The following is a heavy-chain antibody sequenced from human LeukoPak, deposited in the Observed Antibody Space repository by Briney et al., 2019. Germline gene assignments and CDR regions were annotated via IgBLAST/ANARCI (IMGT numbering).Heavy chain of an antibody. D-gene: IGHD1-14*01. CDR3: AKDLSGMGYNDAFDI. J-gene: IGHJ3*02. Sequence: SGGSLRLSCAASGFTFSSYAMSWVRQAPGKGLEWVSAISGSGGSTYYADSVKGRFTISRDNSKNTLYLQMNSLRAEDTGVYYCAKDLSGMGYNDAFDIWGQGTMVTVSS. CDR1: GFTFSSYA. V-gene: IGHV3-23*01. CDR2: ISGSGGST.